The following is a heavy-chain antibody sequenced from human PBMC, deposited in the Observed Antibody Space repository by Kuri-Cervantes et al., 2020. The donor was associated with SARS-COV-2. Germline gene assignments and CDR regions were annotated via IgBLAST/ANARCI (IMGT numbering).Heavy chain of an antibody. V-gene: IGHV3-23*01. J-gene: IGHJ4*02. CDR1: GFTFGSYA. Sequence: GGSLRLSCAASGFTFGSYAMAWVRQAPGKGLEWVSTISGSGGSTYYADSVKGRFTISRDNSKNTLYLQMNSLRAEDTAVYYCAKRPAVVRSFDYWGQGTLVTVSS. CDR2: ISGSGGST. CDR3: AKRPAVVRSFDY. D-gene: IGHD2-15*01.